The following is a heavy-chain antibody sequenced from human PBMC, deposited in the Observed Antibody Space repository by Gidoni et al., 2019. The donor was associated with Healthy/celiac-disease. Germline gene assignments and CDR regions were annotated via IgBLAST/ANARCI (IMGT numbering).Heavy chain of an antibody. CDR2: SYSGGST. CDR1: VFTVSSNY. J-gene: IGHJ4*02. D-gene: IGHD3-3*01. Sequence: EVQLVESGGGLVQPGGSLRLSCQASVFTVSSNYMSWVRQAPGKGLEWVSVSYSGGSTYYADSVKGRFTISRDNSKNTLYLQMNSLRAEDTAVYYCAGCIRGDFWSGYYNWGQGTLVTVSS. CDR3: AGCIRGDFWSGYYN. V-gene: IGHV3-66*01.